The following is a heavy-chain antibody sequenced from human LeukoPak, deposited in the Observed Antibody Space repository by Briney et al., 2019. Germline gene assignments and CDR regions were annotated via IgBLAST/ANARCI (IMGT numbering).Heavy chain of an antibody. J-gene: IGHJ5*02. CDR2: IPYDGSNK. CDR3: AREKIAATGTNWFDP. CDR1: GFTFSSYA. Sequence: PGGSLRLSCAASGFTFSSYAMHWVRQAPGKGLEWVAVIPYDGSNKYYADSVKGRFTISRDNSKNTLYLQMNSLRAEDTAVYYCAREKIAATGTNWFDPWGQGTLVTVSS. V-gene: IGHV3-30*04. D-gene: IGHD6-13*01.